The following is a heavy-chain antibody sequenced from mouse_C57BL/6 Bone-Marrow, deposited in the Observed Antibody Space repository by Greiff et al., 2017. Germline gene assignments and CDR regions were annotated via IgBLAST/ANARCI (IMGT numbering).Heavy chain of an antibody. D-gene: IGHD2-14*01. V-gene: IGHV1-64*01. CDR1: GYTFTSYW. J-gene: IGHJ4*01. CDR3: AREGVRQMDY. Sequence: QVQLQQPGAELVKPGASVKLSCKASGYTFTSYWMHWVKQRPGQGLEWIGMIHPNSGSTNYNEKFKSKATLTVDKSSSTAYMQRSSLTSEDSAVYYCAREGVRQMDYWGQGTSVTVSS. CDR2: IHPNSGST.